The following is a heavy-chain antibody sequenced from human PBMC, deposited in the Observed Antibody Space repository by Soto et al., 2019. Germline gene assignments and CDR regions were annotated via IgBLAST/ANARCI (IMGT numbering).Heavy chain of an antibody. J-gene: IGHJ4*02. CDR2: ISGSGGST. CDR3: AKDGLRFLEWSPFDY. V-gene: IGHV3-23*01. D-gene: IGHD3-3*01. Sequence: GGSLRLSCAASGFTFSSYAMSWVRQAPGKGLEWVSAISGSGGSTYYADSMKGRFTISRDNSKNTLYLQMNSLRAEDTAVYYCAKDGLRFLEWSPFDYWGQGTLVTVSS. CDR1: GFTFSSYA.